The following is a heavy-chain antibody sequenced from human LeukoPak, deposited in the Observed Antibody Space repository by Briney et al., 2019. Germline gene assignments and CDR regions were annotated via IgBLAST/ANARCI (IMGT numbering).Heavy chain of an antibody. Sequence: PSQTLSLACTVSGGSLSSGGYYWSRIRQHPGKGLEWIGYIYYSGSTYYNPSLKSRVTISVDTSKNQFSLKLSSVTAADTAVYYCARAVVRGVIYFDYWGQGTLVTVSS. CDR2: IYYSGST. CDR3: ARAVVRGVIYFDY. D-gene: IGHD3-10*01. CDR1: GGSLSSGGYY. V-gene: IGHV4-31*03. J-gene: IGHJ4*02.